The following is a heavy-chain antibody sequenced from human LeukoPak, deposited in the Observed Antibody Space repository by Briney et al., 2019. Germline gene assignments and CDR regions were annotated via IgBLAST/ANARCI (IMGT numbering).Heavy chain of an antibody. V-gene: IGHV3-11*04. CDR3: ARSMISDQSFDY. CDR2: ISSSGSTI. Sequence: GGSLRPSCAASGFTFSDYYMSWIRQAPGKGLEWVSYISSSGSTIYYADSVKGRFTISRDNAKNSLYLQMNSLRAEDTAVYYCARSMISDQSFDYWGQGTLVTVSS. CDR1: GFTFSDYY. J-gene: IGHJ4*02. D-gene: IGHD3-22*01.